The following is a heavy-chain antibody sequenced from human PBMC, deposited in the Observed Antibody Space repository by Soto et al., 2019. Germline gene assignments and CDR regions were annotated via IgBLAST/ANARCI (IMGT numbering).Heavy chain of an antibody. J-gene: IGHJ6*02. CDR2: ISSSSSYI. Sequence: GGSLRLSCAVSGFTFSSNSMNWVRHAPGEGLEWVSSISSSSSYIYYADSVKGRFTISRDNAKNSLYLQMNSLRAEDTAVYYCAREGYCSSTSCRHYYYYYGMDVWGQGTTVTVSS. CDR1: GFTFSSNS. CDR3: AREGYCSSTSCRHYYYYYGMDV. D-gene: IGHD2-2*01. V-gene: IGHV3-21*01.